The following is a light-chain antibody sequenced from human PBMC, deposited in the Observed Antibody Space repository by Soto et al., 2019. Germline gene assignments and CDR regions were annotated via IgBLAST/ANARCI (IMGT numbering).Light chain of an antibody. CDR2: EVS. J-gene: IGLJ1*01. Sequence: QSALTQPPSVSGSPGQSVTISCTGTSSDVGSYNRVSWYQQPPGTAPKLMIYEVSNRPSGVPDRFSGSKSGNTASLTISGLQAEDDADYYCSLYTSSSTYVFGTGTKVTVL. CDR3: SLYTSSSTYV. V-gene: IGLV2-18*01. CDR1: SSDVGSYNR.